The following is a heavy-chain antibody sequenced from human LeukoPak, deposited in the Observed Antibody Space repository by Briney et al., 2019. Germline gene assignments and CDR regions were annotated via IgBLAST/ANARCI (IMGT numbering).Heavy chain of an antibody. CDR1: GGSFSGYY. CDR3: AISSWALDY. Sequence: SSETLSLTCAVYGGSFSGYYCSWIRQPPGKGLEWIGEINHSGSTNYNPSLKSRVTISVDTSKNQFSLKLSSVTAADTAVYYCAISSWALDYWGQGTLVTVSS. CDR2: INHSGST. V-gene: IGHV4-34*01. J-gene: IGHJ4*02. D-gene: IGHD6-13*01.